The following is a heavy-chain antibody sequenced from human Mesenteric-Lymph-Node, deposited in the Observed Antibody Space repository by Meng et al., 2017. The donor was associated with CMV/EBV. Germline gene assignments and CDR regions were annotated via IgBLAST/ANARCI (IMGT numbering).Heavy chain of an antibody. CDR3: ARDRLGNFDY. Sequence: ESLKISCAASGFTVSSNYMSWVRQAPGKGLEWIGSIYYSGSTYYNPSLKSRVTISVDTSKNQFSLKLSSVTAADTAVYYCARDRLGNFDYWGQGTLVTVSS. V-gene: IGHV4-38-2*02. D-gene: IGHD5/OR15-5a*01. J-gene: IGHJ4*02. CDR2: IYYSGST. CDR1: GFTVSSNY.